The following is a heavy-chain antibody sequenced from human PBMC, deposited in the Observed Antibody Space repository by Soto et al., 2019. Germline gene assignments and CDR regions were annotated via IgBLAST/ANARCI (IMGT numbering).Heavy chain of an antibody. Sequence: GGSLRLSCAASGFTFSSCAMSWVRQAPGKGREWVSAISGSGGSTYYADSVKGRFTISRDNSKNTLYLQMNSLRAEDTAVYYCAKTQQRPAEYSSSSSFDYWGQGTLFTVSS. D-gene: IGHD6-6*01. J-gene: IGHJ4*02. CDR2: ISGSGGST. V-gene: IGHV3-23*01. CDR1: GFTFSSCA. CDR3: AKTQQRPAEYSSSSSFDY.